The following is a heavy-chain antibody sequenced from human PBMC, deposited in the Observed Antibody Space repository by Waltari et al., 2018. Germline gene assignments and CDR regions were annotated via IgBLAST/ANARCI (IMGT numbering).Heavy chain of an antibody. CDR1: GFSFSSYD. CDR2: ISSGITI. CDR3: ARRGGIVTPLDV. Sequence: EVQLVESGGGLAQPGGSLRLSCAASGFSFSSYDMMWVRQAPGKGLGSVSYISSGITIYYADSVKGRFTISRDNARNSLFLQMTSLRVDDTAVYYCARRGGIVTPLDVWGKGTTVTVSS. D-gene: IGHD1-26*01. J-gene: IGHJ6*03. V-gene: IGHV3-48*03.